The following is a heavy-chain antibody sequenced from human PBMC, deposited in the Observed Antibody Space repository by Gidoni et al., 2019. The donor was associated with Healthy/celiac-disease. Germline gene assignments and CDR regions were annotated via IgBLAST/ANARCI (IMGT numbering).Heavy chain of an antibody. CDR1: GFTFSDYY. J-gene: IGHJ4*02. V-gene: IGHV3-11*05. CDR2: ISSSSSYT. CDR3: ARGWPYGSGYDWGFDY. D-gene: IGHD5-12*01. Sequence: QVQLVESGGGLVKPGGSLRLSCAASGFTFSDYYMSWIRQAPGKGLEWVSYISSSSSYTNYADSVKGRFTISRDNAKNSLYLQMNSLRAEDTAVYYCARGWPYGSGYDWGFDYWGQGTLVTVSS.